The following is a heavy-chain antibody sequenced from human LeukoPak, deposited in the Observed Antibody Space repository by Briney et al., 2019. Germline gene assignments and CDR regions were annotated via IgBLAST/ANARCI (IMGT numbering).Heavy chain of an antibody. D-gene: IGHD5-12*01. V-gene: IGHV4-59*08. CDR3: ARHKTGHSGYDYYFDY. CDR2: IYYSGST. J-gene: IGHJ4*02. CDR1: GGSISSYY. Sequence: PSETLSLTCTVSGGSISSYYWSWIRQPPGKGLEWIGYIYYSGSTNYNPSLKSRVTISVDTSKNQFSLKLCSVTAADTAVYYCARHKTGHSGYDYYFDYWGQGTLVTVSS.